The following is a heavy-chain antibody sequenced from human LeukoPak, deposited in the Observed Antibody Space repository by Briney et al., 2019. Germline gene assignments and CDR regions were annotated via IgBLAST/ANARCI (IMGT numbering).Heavy chain of an antibody. V-gene: IGHV3-15*01. D-gene: IGHD5-24*01. Sequence: GGSLRLSCAASGFTFSNAWMSWVRQAPGKGLEWVGRIKSKTDGGTTDYAAPVKGRFTISRDDSKNTLNLQMNSLKTEDTAVYYCTPPKRWLQSPDYWGQGTLVTVSS. CDR3: TPPKRWLQSPDY. J-gene: IGHJ4*02. CDR2: IKSKTDGGTT. CDR1: GFTFSNAW.